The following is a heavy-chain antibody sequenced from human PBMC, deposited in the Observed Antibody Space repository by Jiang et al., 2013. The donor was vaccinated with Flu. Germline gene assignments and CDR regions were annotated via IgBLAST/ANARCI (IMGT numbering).Heavy chain of an antibody. J-gene: IGHJ4*02. CDR2: MNPNSGDT. CDR3: ARVLCFSVLIMTT. D-gene: IGHD4-17*01. V-gene: IGHV1-8*01. CDR1: IHFTGYD. Sequence: GAEVKKPGVLSEGLLQGFWIHFTGYDINWVRQAAGQGLEWMGWMNPNSGDTGYAQKFQGRITMTRDTSISMAYMELSSLRSEDTAVYYCARVLCFSVLIMTTWGQGNPGSPSPQ.